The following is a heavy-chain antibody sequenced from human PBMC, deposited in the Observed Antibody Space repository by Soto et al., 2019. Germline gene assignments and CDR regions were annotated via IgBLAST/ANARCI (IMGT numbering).Heavy chain of an antibody. J-gene: IGHJ4*02. CDR1: GGTFSSYR. Sequence: SVKVSCKSSGGTFSSYRINWVRQAPGQGLEWVGGIVPIYRTADYAQKFQGRVTITADESARTSYMELRSLESQDTAVYYCVRDSGAKLSSSWGQGTLVTVSS. D-gene: IGHD6-13*01. V-gene: IGHV1-69*13. CDR2: IVPIYRTA. CDR3: VRDSGAKLSSS.